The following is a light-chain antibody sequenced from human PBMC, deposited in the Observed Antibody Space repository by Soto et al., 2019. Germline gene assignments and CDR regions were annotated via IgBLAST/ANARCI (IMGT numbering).Light chain of an antibody. CDR1: QSISTW. J-gene: IGKJ4*01. CDR2: KAS. Sequence: DIQMTQSPSTLSASVGDRVTITCRASQSISTWLAWYQQKPGKAPKLLIYKASNLEGGVPSRFSGSGSGTEFTITINSLQPDDFATYYCQQYNTYPLSFGGGTTLEIK. V-gene: IGKV1-5*03. CDR3: QQYNTYPLS.